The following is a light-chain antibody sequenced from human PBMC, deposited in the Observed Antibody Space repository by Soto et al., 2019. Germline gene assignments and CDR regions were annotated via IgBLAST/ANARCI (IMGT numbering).Light chain of an antibody. CDR2: CTF. Sequence: ALQMTQSPSSMSASVGVRVTITCRASQDIRTELGWYEQKPGKAPRLLIYCTFSLQSGVPSRFSGSGSGTDFTLTISSLQPDDFATYYCLQDFKYPRTFGQGTKVEVK. CDR1: QDIRTE. V-gene: IGKV1-6*01. J-gene: IGKJ1*01. CDR3: LQDFKYPRT.